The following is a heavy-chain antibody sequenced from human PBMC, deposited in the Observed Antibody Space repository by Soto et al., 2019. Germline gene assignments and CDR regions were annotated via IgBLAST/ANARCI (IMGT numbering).Heavy chain of an antibody. CDR2: IIPIFGTA. Sequence: SVKVSCKSSGGTFSSYAISWVRQAPGQGLEWMGGIIPIFGTANYAQKFQGRVTITADESTSTAYMELSSLRSEDTAVYYCARDGIPNYYDSSGPQNWFDPWGQGTLVTVSS. CDR3: ARDGIPNYYDSSGPQNWFDP. CDR1: GGTFSSYA. D-gene: IGHD3-22*01. V-gene: IGHV1-69*13. J-gene: IGHJ5*02.